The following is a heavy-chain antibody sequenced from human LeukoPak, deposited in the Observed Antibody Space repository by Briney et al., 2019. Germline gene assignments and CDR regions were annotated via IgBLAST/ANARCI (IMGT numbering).Heavy chain of an antibody. D-gene: IGHD6-19*01. CDR1: GFTFSSYW. CDR2: INSDGSST. V-gene: IGHV3-74*01. CDR3: ARDEDGPSGWYNWFDP. J-gene: IGHJ5*02. Sequence: PGGFLRLSCAASGFTFSSYWMHWVRQAPGKGLVWVSRINSDGSSTSYADSVKGRFTISRDNAKNTLYLQMNSLRAEDTAVYYCARDEDGPSGWYNWFDPWGQGTLVTVSS.